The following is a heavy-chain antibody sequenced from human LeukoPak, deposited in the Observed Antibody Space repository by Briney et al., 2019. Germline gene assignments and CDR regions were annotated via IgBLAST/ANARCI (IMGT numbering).Heavy chain of an antibody. D-gene: IGHD3-9*01. J-gene: IGHJ4*02. V-gene: IGHV3-23*01. Sequence: GASLRLSCAASGFTFSNYAMSWVRQAPGKGLERVSAILGSGGSTYYADSVKGRFTVSRDNSKSTLYLQVNSLRAEDTALYYCAKWGDYDVLTGYYVPDYWGQGTLVTVPS. CDR2: ILGSGGST. CDR3: AKWGDYDVLTGYYVPDY. CDR1: GFTFSNYA.